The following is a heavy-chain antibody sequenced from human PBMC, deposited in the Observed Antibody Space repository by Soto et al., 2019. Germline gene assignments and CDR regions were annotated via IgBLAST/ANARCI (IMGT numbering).Heavy chain of an antibody. CDR3: AGGDADYYDGNGYLGRH. D-gene: IGHD3-22*01. CDR2: INSDGSRT. J-gene: IGHJ4*02. CDR1: GFTFSSYW. Sequence: EVQLVESGGGIVQPGGSLRLSCAASGFTFSSYWMHWVRQAPGKGLVWVSRINSDGSRTSYADSAKGRFTISRDNAKNTVYRQMNSLRAEDRAVYYWAGGDADYYDGNGYLGRHWGQGTLVTVSS. V-gene: IGHV3-74*01.